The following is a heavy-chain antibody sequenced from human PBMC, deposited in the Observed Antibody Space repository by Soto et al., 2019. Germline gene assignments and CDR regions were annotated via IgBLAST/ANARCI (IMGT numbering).Heavy chain of an antibody. CDR3: ARNYYMDV. V-gene: IGHV3-48*01. CDR1: GFTFSIYG. J-gene: IGHJ6*03. Sequence: GGSLRLCCEASGFTFSIYGMTWVRQAPGKGLEWVSNISSSGSRVFYADSVKGRFTISRDNVRNSLYLQMNSLRAEDTAVYYCARNYYMDVWGKGATVTVSS. CDR2: ISSSGSRV.